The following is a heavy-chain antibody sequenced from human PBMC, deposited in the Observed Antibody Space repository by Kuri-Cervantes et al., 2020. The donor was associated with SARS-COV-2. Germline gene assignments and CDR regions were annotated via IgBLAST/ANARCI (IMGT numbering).Heavy chain of an antibody. CDR3: ARGHHPFWSGSNYYYYYMDV. D-gene: IGHD3-3*01. CDR1: GGTFSSYA. J-gene: IGHJ6*03. CDR2: IIPIFGTA. V-gene: IGHV1-69*05. Sequence: SVKVSCKASGGTFSSYAISWVRQAPGQGLEWMGGIIPIFGTANYAQKFQGRVTITTDESTSTAYMELSSLRSEDTAVYYCARGHHPFWSGSNYYYYYMDVRGKGTTVTVSS.